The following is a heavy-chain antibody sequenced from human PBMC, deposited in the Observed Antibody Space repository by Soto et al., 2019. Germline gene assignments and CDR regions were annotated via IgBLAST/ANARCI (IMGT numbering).Heavy chain of an antibody. CDR3: AKTIRGSEDILTGYSRYYYYYGMDV. CDR2: ISGSGGST. V-gene: IGHV3-23*01. CDR1: GSTFSSYA. Sequence: GGSLRLSCAASGSTFSSYAMSWVRQAPGKGLEWVSAISGSGGSTYYADSVKGRFTISRDNSKNTLYLQMNSLRAEDTAVYYCAKTIRGSEDILTGYSRYYYYYGMDVWGQGTTVTVSS. D-gene: IGHD3-9*01. J-gene: IGHJ6*02.